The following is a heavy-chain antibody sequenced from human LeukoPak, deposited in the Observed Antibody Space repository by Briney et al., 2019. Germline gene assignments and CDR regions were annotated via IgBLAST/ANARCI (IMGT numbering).Heavy chain of an antibody. CDR1: GFTVSSNY. V-gene: IGHV3-53*01. CDR3: AKEVEMATMSALLNY. CDR2: IYSGGST. J-gene: IGHJ4*02. D-gene: IGHD5-12*01. Sequence: PGGSLRLSCAASGFTVSSNYMSWVRQAPGKGLEWVSVIYSGGSTYYADSVKGRFTISRDNSKNTLYLQMNSLRAEDTAVYYCAKEVEMATMSALLNYWGQGTLVTVSS.